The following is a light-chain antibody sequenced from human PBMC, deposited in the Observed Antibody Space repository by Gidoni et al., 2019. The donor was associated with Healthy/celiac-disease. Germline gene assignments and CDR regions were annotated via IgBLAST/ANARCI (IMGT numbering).Light chain of an antibody. CDR2: EVS. CDR3: SSYTSSSTPWV. J-gene: IGLJ1*01. V-gene: IGLV2-14*01. Sequence: QSALTQPASVSGSPGQSITISCTGTSSDVGGYNYVSWYQQHPGKAPKLMIYEVSNRPSGVSNLFSGSKSGNTASLTISGLQAEDEADYYCSSYTSSSTPWVFGTGTKVTVL. CDR1: SSDVGGYNY.